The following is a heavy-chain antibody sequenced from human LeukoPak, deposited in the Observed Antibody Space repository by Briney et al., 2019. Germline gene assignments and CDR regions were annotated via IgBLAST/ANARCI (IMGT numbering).Heavy chain of an antibody. CDR3: ARLKDAVTIFDC. CDR1: GFTFAHYR. CDR2: IKEDGSDK. D-gene: IGHD4-17*01. J-gene: IGHJ5*01. V-gene: IGHV3-7*01. Sequence: GGSLRLSCIASGFTFAHYRMSWVRQAPGKGLEWVASIKEDGSDKYYVDSVKGRFTISRDNTKNSLYVQMNSLRAEDTAVYYCARLKDAVTIFDCWGQGILVTVSS.